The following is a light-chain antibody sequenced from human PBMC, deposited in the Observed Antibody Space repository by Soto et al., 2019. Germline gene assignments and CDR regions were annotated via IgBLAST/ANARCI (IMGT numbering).Light chain of an antibody. V-gene: IGLV2-14*03. CDR3: SSYATSTTVL. Sequence: QSALTQPASVSGSPGQSITISCTGTSSDVGGYNYVSWYQQHPGRAPQLMIYDVSHRPSGVSNRFSGSRSGNTASLTISGLQAEDEADYYCSSYATSTTVLFGGGTKLT. J-gene: IGLJ2*01. CDR2: DVS. CDR1: SSDVGGYNY.